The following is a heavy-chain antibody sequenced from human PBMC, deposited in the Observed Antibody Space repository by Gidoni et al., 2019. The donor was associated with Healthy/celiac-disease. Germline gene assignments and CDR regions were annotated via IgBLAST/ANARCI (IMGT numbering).Heavy chain of an antibody. V-gene: IGHV3-30*18. CDR2: ISYDGSNK. CDR1: GFTFSRYG. J-gene: IGHJ5*02. D-gene: IGHD6-6*01. CDR3: AKGPGKAARSDKRNWFDP. Sequence: QVQLVESGGGVVQPGRSLRLACAASGFTFSRYGMHWVRQAPGKGLGWVAVISYDGSNKYYADSVKGRFTISRDNSKNTLYLQMNSLRAEDTAVYYCAKGPGKAARSDKRNWFDPWGQGTLVTVSS.